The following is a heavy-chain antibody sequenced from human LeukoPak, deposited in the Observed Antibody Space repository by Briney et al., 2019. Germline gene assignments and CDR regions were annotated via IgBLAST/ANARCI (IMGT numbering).Heavy chain of an antibody. D-gene: IGHD3-22*01. Sequence: GSLRLSCTVSGFTVSSNSMSWVGQAPGKGLEWVSFIYSGGNTHNSDSVKGRFTISRDNSKNTLYLQMNSLRAEDTAVYYCARRAGDYSHPYDYWGQGTLVTVSS. CDR3: ARRAGDYSHPYDY. CDR2: IYSGGNT. CDR1: GFTVSSNS. J-gene: IGHJ4*02. V-gene: IGHV3-53*01.